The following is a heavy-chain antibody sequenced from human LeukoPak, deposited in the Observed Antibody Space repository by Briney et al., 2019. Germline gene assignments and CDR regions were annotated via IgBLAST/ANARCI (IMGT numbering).Heavy chain of an antibody. D-gene: IGHD6-19*01. CDR3: AKIPPSDSSGWYRRNDY. Sequence: PGGSLRLPCAASGFTFSSYGMHWVRQAPGKGLEWVAFIRYDGSNKYYADSVKGRFTISRDNSKNTLYLQMNSLRAEDTAVYYCAKIPPSDSSGWYRRNDYWGQGTLVTVSS. CDR1: GFTFSSYG. V-gene: IGHV3-30*02. J-gene: IGHJ4*02. CDR2: IRYDGSNK.